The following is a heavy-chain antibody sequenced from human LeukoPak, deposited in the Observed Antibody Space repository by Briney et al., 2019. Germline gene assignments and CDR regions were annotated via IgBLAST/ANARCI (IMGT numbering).Heavy chain of an antibody. Sequence: GGSLRLSCEASGFTFDDYGMSWVRQTPGQGLEWVSGINWNGGSTGYADSVKGRFTISRDNAKNSLYLQVSSLRAEDTAWYYCARGQNYYGSGSQTFDIWGQGTMVTVSS. CDR3: ARGQNYYGSGSQTFDI. V-gene: IGHV3-20*04. CDR2: INWNGGST. CDR1: GFTFDDYG. D-gene: IGHD3-10*01. J-gene: IGHJ3*02.